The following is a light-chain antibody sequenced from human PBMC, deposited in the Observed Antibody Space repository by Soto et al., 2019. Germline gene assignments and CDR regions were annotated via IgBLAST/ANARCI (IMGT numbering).Light chain of an antibody. Sequence: EIVLTQSPATLSLSPWEIATLSFMASQSVSSYLAWYQQKPGQAPRLLIYDASNRATGIPARFSGSGSGTDFTLTISSLEPEDLAVYYCQQRSNRPPGITFGQGTRLEIK. V-gene: IGKV3-11*01. CDR3: QQRSNRPPGIT. J-gene: IGKJ5*01. CDR1: QSVSSY. CDR2: DAS.